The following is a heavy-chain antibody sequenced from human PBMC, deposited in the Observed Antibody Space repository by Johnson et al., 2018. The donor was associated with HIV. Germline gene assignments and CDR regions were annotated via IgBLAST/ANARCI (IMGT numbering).Heavy chain of an antibody. Sequence: VQLVESGGGVVQPGRSLRLSCAASGFTFDDYAMHWVRQAPGTGLVWVSRINSDGSITTYADSVKGRFTIARDNAKNTLYLQMNSLRAEEPAVYYCARDLYPFGPVQAFDIWGQGTVVSVSS. CDR3: ARDLYPFGPVQAFDI. CDR1: GFTFDDYA. CDR2: INSDGSIT. D-gene: IGHD3-10*01. J-gene: IGHJ3*02. V-gene: IGHV3-74*01.